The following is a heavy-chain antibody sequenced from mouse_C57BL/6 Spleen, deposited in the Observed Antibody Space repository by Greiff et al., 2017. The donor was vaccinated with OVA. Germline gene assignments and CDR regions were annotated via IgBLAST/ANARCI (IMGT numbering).Heavy chain of an antibody. D-gene: IGHD2-1*01. J-gene: IGHJ2*01. Sequence: VQLQQPGAELVKPGASVKLSCKASGYTFTSYWMHWVKQRPGRGLEWIGRIDPNSGGTKYNEKFKSKATLTVDKPSSPAYMQLSSLTSEDSAVYYCARSGAIYFGNSGYFDYWGKGTTLTVSS. CDR3: ARSGAIYFGNSGYFDY. CDR1: GYTFTSYW. V-gene: IGHV1-72*01. CDR2: IDPNSGGT.